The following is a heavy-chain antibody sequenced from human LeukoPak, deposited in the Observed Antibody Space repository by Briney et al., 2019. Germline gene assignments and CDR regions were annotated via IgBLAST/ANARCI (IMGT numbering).Heavy chain of an antibody. J-gene: IGHJ3*02. CDR2: IYHSGST. D-gene: IGHD4-17*01. CDR3: AASTVTFLDDAFDI. CDR1: GGSISSGGYS. Sequence: TLSLTCAVSGGSISSGGYSWSWIRQPPGKGLEWIGYIYHSGSTYYNPPLKSRVTISVDRSKNQFSLKLSSVTAADTAVYYCAASTVTFLDDAFDIWGQGTMVTVSS. V-gene: IGHV4-30-2*01.